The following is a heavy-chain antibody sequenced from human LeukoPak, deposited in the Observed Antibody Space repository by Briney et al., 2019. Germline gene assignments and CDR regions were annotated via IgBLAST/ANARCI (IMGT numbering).Heavy chain of an antibody. CDR3: ARVPLVAGTVWFDP. Sequence: PSETLSLTCTVSGDSISSGGYYWGWIRQPPGKGLEWIGSIYHSGSTYYNPSLKSRVTISVDTSKNQFSLKLSSVTAADTAVYYCARVPLVAGTVWFDPWGQGTLVTVSS. J-gene: IGHJ5*02. CDR2: IYHSGST. CDR1: GDSISSGGYY. D-gene: IGHD6-19*01. V-gene: IGHV4-38-2*02.